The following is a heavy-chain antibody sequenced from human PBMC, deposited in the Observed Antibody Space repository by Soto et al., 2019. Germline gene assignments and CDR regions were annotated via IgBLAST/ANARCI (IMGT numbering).Heavy chain of an antibody. CDR3: ARARPYYYDSSGYPYYYYGMDV. Sequence: QVQLVQSGAEVKKPGASVKVSCKASGYTFTSYGISWVRQAPGQGLEWMVWISAYNGNTNYAQKLQGRVTMTTDTSTSTAYMELRSLRSDDTAVYYCARARPYYYDSSGYPYYYYGMDVWGQGTTVTVSS. CDR2: ISAYNGNT. D-gene: IGHD3-22*01. CDR1: GYTFTSYG. V-gene: IGHV1-18*01. J-gene: IGHJ6*02.